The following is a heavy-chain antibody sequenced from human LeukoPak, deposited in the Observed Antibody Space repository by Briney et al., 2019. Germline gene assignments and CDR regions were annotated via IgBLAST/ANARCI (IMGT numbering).Heavy chain of an antibody. J-gene: IGHJ4*02. Sequence: ASVKVSCKVSGYTLTELSMHWVRQAPGKGLEWMGGFDPEDGETIYAQRFQGRVTMTEDTSTDTAYMELSSLRSEDTAVYYCARDYDILTGYYYFDYWGQGTLVTVSS. CDR3: ARDYDILTGYYYFDY. D-gene: IGHD3-9*01. CDR1: GYTLTELS. V-gene: IGHV1-24*01. CDR2: FDPEDGET.